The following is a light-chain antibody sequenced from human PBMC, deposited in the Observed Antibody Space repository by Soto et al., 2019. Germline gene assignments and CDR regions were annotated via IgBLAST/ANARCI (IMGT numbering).Light chain of an antibody. J-gene: IGLJ2*01. CDR2: GDT. V-gene: IGLV1-40*01. CDR1: SSDIGGGYD. Sequence: QSVLTQPPSVSWAPGQRVTISCTGSSSDIGGGYDVHWYQHLPGSVPKLLIYGDTNRPSGVPDRFSGSKSGTSASLAITGLQAEDEADYYCQSYDSSLSGHVVFGGGTKLTVL. CDR3: QSYDSSLSGHVV.